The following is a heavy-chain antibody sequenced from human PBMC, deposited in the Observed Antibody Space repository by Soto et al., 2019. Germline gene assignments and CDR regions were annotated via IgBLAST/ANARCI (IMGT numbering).Heavy chain of an antibody. CDR2: INSDGSVS. Sequence: EVQLVESGGGLVQPGGSLRLSCAASGFTFSNYWMYWVRQAPGKGLVWVSRINSDGSVSSYADSVKGRLTISRDNVKNTLYLQMDSLRAEDTAVYYCARGDCVGGACDSSAGSFYYYMDVWGKGTTVTVSS. CDR3: ARGDCVGGACDSSAGSFYYYMDV. V-gene: IGHV3-74*01. CDR1: GFTFSNYW. J-gene: IGHJ6*03. D-gene: IGHD2-15*01.